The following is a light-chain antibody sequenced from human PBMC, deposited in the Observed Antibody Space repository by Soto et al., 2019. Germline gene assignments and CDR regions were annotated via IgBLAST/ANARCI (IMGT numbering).Light chain of an antibody. CDR1: QSVSSN. Sequence: PATLSVSPGERATLSCRASQSVSSNLAWYQQKPGQAPRLLIYGASTRATGIPARFSGSGSGTEFTLTISSLQSEDFAVYYCQQYNNWPLLTFGGGTKVDIK. CDR3: QQYNNWPLLT. V-gene: IGKV3-15*01. J-gene: IGKJ4*01. CDR2: GAS.